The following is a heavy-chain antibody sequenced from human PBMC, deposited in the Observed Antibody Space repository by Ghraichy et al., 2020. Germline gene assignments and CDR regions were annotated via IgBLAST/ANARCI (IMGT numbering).Heavy chain of an antibody. CDR1: GGSISSTSYY. D-gene: IGHD3-3*01. J-gene: IGHJ6*02. Sequence: SETLSLTCTVSGGSISSTSYYWSWIRQPPGKGLEWIGSVYYTGSTHYNPSLKSRVTISADTSKKQFSLKLSSVTAADTAVYYCARGLSRYDCWSGYYRADYSYYGMDVWGQGTTVTVSS. CDR2: VYYTGST. V-gene: IGHV4-39*07. CDR3: ARGLSRYDCWSGYYRADYSYYGMDV.